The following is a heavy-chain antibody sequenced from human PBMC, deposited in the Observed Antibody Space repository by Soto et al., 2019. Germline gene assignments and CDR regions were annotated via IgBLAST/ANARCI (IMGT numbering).Heavy chain of an antibody. CDR2: FDPEDGET. CDR1: GYTLTELS. J-gene: IGHJ4*02. CDR3: ATLYYGYFWGSYRQYFFDY. D-gene: IGHD3-16*02. Sequence: GASVKVSCKVSGYTLTELSMHWVRQAPGKGLEWMGGFDPEDGETIYAQKFQGRVTMTEDTSTDTAYMELSSLRSEDTAVYYCATLYYGYFWGSYRQYFFDYWGQGPLVTVSS. V-gene: IGHV1-24*01.